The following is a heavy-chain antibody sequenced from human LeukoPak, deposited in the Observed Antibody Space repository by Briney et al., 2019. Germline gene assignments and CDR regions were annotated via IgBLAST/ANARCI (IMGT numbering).Heavy chain of an antibody. CDR1: GGTFSSYA. Sequence: ASVKVSCKASGGTFSSYAISWVRQAPGQGLEWMGGIIPIFGTANYAQKFQGRVTITADESTSTAYMELSSLRSEDTAVYYCARDSHDYGDYVYYWGQGTLVTVSS. D-gene: IGHD4-17*01. J-gene: IGHJ4*02. V-gene: IGHV1-69*01. CDR2: IIPIFGTA. CDR3: ARDSHDYGDYVYY.